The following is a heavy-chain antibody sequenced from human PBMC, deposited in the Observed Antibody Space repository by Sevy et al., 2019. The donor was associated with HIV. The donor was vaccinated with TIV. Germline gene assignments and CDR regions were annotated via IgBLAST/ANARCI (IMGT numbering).Heavy chain of an antibody. CDR2: INSDGSST. Sequence: GGSLRLSCAASGFTFSSYWMHWVRQAPGKGLVWVSRINSDGSSTSYADSVKGRFTISRDNAKNTLYLQMNSLRAEDTAVYYCARAAIAARRAYMDVWGKWTTVTVSS. CDR3: ARAAIAARRAYMDV. D-gene: IGHD6-6*01. V-gene: IGHV3-74*01. J-gene: IGHJ6*03. CDR1: GFTFSSYW.